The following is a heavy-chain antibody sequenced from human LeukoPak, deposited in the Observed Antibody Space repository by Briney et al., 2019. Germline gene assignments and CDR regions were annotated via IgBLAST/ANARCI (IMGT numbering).Heavy chain of an antibody. V-gene: IGHV7-4-1*02. CDR2: INTNTGNP. D-gene: IGHD3-10*01. CDR3: ARDGESGSLYYYDSGSHPPCDY. Sequence: ASVKVCCKASGYTFTSYAMNWVRQAPGQGLEWMGWINTNTGNPTYAQGFTGRWVFSLYTSVRTAYLQISSLKAGGTGVDYCARDGESGSLYYYDSGSHPPCDYWGQGTLLTVSS. CDR1: GYTFTSYA. J-gene: IGHJ4*02.